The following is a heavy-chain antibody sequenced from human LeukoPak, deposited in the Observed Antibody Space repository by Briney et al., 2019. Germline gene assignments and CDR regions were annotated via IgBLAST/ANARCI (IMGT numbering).Heavy chain of an antibody. Sequence: SETLSLTCTVSGDSISTYYWNWLRQPAGKGLEWIGRIYTSGSTNYNPSLKSRVTMSVDTSKNQFSLKLSSVTAADTAVYYCARSLSSGWYGPFDYWGQGTLVTVSS. D-gene: IGHD6-19*01. CDR2: IYTSGST. J-gene: IGHJ4*02. CDR1: GDSISTYY. CDR3: ARSLSSGWYGPFDY. V-gene: IGHV4-4*07.